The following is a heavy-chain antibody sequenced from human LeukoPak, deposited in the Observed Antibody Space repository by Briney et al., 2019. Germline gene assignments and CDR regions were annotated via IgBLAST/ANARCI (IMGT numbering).Heavy chain of an antibody. J-gene: IGHJ5*02. CDR3: ARATDIVDTILWFDP. CDR2: INAYNGNT. D-gene: IGHD5-12*01. Sequence: ASVKVSCKASGYTFTSYVISWVRQAPGQGLEWMGWINAYNGNTNYAQKLQGRVTMTRDTSTSTAYMELRSLRCDDTGVYYCARATDIVDTILWFDPWGQGTLVTVSS. V-gene: IGHV1-18*01. CDR1: GYTFTSYV.